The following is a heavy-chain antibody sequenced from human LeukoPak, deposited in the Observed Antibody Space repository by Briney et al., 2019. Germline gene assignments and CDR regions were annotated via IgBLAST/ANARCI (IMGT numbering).Heavy chain of an antibody. Sequence: PGGSLRLSCAASGFTFSDHHMDWVPQAPGEGLEWVARIRNKANRYTTEYAASVKSRFTISRDDSENSLYLQMNSLKTEDTAVYYCARSPLGIAPFDYWGQGTLVTVSS. V-gene: IGHV3-72*01. CDR1: GFTFSDHH. CDR3: ARSPLGIAPFDY. J-gene: IGHJ4*02. CDR2: IRNKANRYTT. D-gene: IGHD7-27*01.